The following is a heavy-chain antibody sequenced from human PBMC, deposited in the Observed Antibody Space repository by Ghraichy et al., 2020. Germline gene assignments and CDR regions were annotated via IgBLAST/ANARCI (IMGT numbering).Heavy chain of an antibody. D-gene: IGHD6-13*01. CDR3: ARHGIAATGQGWFDP. J-gene: IGHJ5*02. V-gene: IGHV4-39*01. CDR2: IYINGDT. CDR1: GGSVSSPTLY. Sequence: TLSLTCTVSGGSVSSPTLYWGWIRQPPGKGLEWIGSIYINGDTYSNPSLKSRVTISVDTSKNQFSLRLSSVTAADTAVYYCARHGIAATGQGWFDPWGQGTLVTVSS.